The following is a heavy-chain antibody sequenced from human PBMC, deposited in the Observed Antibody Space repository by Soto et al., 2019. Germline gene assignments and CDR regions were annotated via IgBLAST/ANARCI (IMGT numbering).Heavy chain of an antibody. D-gene: IGHD1-1*01. Sequence: GGSLRLSCAASGFTFSSYAMSWVRQAPGKGLEWVSSISGSGGGTYYADSVKGRFTFSRDNSKNTLYLQMNSLRAEDTAVYYCAKFGMATTKRSPPYYIDYWGQGALVTVSS. CDR2: ISGSGGGT. J-gene: IGHJ4*02. CDR1: GFTFSSYA. CDR3: AKFGMATTKRSPPYYIDY. V-gene: IGHV3-23*01.